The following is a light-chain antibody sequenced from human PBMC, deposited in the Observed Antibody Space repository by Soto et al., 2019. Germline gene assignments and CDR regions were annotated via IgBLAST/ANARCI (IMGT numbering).Light chain of an antibody. V-gene: IGKV3-20*01. CDR2: GAS. CDR1: QSISSNY. J-gene: IGKJ1*01. CDR3: QQYGSSPRT. Sequence: EIVLTQSPGTLSMSPGDRATLSCRASQSISSNYLAWYQQKPGQAPRLLIYGASSRATGIPDRFSGSGSGTDFTLTISRLEAEDFAVYYCQQYGSSPRTFGQGTKVEFK.